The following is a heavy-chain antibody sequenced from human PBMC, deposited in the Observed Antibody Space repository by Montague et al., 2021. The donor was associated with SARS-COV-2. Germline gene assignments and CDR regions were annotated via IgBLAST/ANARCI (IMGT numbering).Heavy chain of an antibody. J-gene: IGHJ6*02. Sequence: LSLSLSATGFAVNSNYMTWVRQAPGKGLEWVSVIYSGGTTYYANSVKDRFTISRDSSKNTVHLQMNSLRVDDTAVYYCARRLEERLPYYYYGLDVWGQGTTVTVS. CDR3: ARRLEERLPYYYYGLDV. V-gene: IGHV3-66*01. D-gene: IGHD1/OR15-1a*01. CDR2: IYSGGTT. CDR1: GFAVNSNY.